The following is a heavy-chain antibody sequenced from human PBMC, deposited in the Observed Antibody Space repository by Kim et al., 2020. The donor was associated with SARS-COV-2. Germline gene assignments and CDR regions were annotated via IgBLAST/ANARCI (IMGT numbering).Heavy chain of an antibody. J-gene: IGHJ5*02. D-gene: IGHD6-19*01. CDR3: AKDPTVAGPNWFDP. V-gene: IGHV3-23*01. Sequence: ADPEKGRFTSSRDNPKNTLYLQMNSLRDEDTAVYYCAKDPTVAGPNWFDPWGQGTLVTLSP.